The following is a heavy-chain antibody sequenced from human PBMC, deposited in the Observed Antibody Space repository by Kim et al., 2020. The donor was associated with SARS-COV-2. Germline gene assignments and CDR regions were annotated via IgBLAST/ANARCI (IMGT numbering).Heavy chain of an antibody. D-gene: IGHD6-19*01. CDR1: GYTFTSYA. Sequence: ASVKVSCKASGYTFTSYAMHWVRQAPGQRLEWMGWINAGNGNTKYSQKFQGRVTITRDTSASTAYMELSSLRSEDTAVYYCAILGAGAVAGTEMYTVFDYWGQGTLVTVSS. CDR3: AILGAGAVAGTEMYTVFDY. V-gene: IGHV1-3*01. J-gene: IGHJ4*02. CDR2: INAGNGNT.